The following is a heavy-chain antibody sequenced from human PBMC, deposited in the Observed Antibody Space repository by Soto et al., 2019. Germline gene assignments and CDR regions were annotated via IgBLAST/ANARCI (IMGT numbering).Heavy chain of an antibody. CDR1: GFSFCSYS. Sequence: PGGALRLSCATPGFSFCSYSMCWGRPAPGKGVGKVSAISDSGVSTYFADSVKGRFTISRDNSKNTLYLQMNSLRAEDTAVYYCAKDRGSQHIVMVTAVYYFDYWGQGTLVTVSS. V-gene: IGHV3-23*01. CDR2: ISDSGVST. D-gene: IGHD2-21*02. J-gene: IGHJ4*02. CDR3: AKDRGSQHIVMVTAVYYFDY.